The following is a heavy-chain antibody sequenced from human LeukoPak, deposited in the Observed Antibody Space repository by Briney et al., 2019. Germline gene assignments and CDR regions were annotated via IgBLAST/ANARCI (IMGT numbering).Heavy chain of an antibody. J-gene: IGHJ4*02. Sequence: GGSLRLSCAASGFTFSSYAMHWVRQAPGKGLEWVAVISYDGSNKYYADSVKGRFTISRDNSKNTLYLQMSSLRAEDTAVYYCARSTGGYYDSSGYLDYWGQGTLVTVSS. CDR3: ARSTGGYYDSSGYLDY. CDR1: GFTFSSYA. CDR2: ISYDGSNK. D-gene: IGHD3-22*01. V-gene: IGHV3-30-3*01.